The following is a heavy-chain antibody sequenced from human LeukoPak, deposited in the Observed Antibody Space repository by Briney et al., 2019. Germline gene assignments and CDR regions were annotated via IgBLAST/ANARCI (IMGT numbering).Heavy chain of an antibody. D-gene: IGHD6-19*01. J-gene: IGHJ4*02. CDR2: ISSSGSTI. CDR3: ASLYSSGWRFRSNFDY. CDR1: GFTFDDYA. Sequence: GGSLRLSCAASGFTFDDYAMHWVRQAPGKGLEWVSYISSSGSTIYYADSVKGRFTISRDNAKNSLYLQMNSLRAEDTAVYYCASLYSSGWRFRSNFDYWGQGTLVTVSS. V-gene: IGHV3-48*03.